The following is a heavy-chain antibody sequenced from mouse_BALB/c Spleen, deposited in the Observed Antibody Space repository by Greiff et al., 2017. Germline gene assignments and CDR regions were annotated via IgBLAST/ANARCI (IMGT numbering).Heavy chain of an antibody. CDR1: GFTFSSYG. CDR2: INSNGGST. CDR3: ARDGLYYAMDY. Sequence: EVQRVESGGGLVQPGGSLKLSCAASGFTFSSYGMSWVRQTPDKRLELVATINSNGGSTYYPDSVKGRFTISRDNAKNTLYLQMSSLKSEDTAMYYCARDGLYYAMDYWGQGTSVTVSS. J-gene: IGHJ4*01. V-gene: IGHV5-6-3*01.